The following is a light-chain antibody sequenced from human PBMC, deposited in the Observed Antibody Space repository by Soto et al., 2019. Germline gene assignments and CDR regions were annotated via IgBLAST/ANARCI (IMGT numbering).Light chain of an antibody. Sequence: EIVMTQSPATLSVSPGERATLSCRASQSVNNNLAWYQQKPGQAPRLLIYGASTRATAIPARFSGSGSGTEFTLIISSLQSEDFAVYYCQQYNNWPRTFGQGTKVDIK. CDR1: QSVNNN. CDR2: GAS. CDR3: QQYNNWPRT. J-gene: IGKJ1*01. V-gene: IGKV3-15*01.